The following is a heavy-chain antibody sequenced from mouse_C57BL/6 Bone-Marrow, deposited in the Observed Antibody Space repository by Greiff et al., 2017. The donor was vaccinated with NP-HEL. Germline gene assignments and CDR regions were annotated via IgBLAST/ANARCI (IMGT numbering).Heavy chain of an antibody. D-gene: IGHD2-4*01. J-gene: IGHJ3*01. V-gene: IGHV1-82*01. CDR2: IYPGDGDT. Sequence: QVQLKQSGPELVKPGASVKISCKASGYAFSSSWMNWVKQRPGKGLEWIGRIYPGDGDTNYNGKFKGKATLTADKSSSTAYMQLSRQTSEVSAVDIGAKTPIYYDYVRFADWGQGTLVTVYA. CDR3: AKTPIYYDYVRFAD. CDR1: GYAFSSSW.